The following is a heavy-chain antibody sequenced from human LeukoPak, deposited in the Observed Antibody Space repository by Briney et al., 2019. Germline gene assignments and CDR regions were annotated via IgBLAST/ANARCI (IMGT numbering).Heavy chain of an antibody. V-gene: IGHV1-69*01. CDR1: GGSFSSEA. CDR3: GRKAGDCGGGSCYSIDY. CDR2: IIPIFGTA. J-gene: IGHJ4*02. D-gene: IGHD2-15*01. Sequence: GSSVKVSCKACGGSFSSEAISWVRQAPGQGLEWMGGIIPIFGTANYAQKFQGTVTITPEEFTSTAYMEVSSLRYEDTAVYYCGRKAGDCGGGSCYSIDYWGQGTLVTVSS.